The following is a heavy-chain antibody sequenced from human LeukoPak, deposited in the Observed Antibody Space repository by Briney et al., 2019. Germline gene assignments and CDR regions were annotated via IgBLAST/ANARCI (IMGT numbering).Heavy chain of an antibody. D-gene: IGHD6-13*01. CDR2: VYYTGSP. J-gene: IGHJ5*02. CDR1: GGSMSNYY. CDR3: ARRARAEADTSPDNWIDP. V-gene: IGHV4-59*08. Sequence: PSETLSLTCTVSGGSMSNYYWNWLWQPPGRGLEWIGHVYYTGSPRYNPSLKTRVFISIDTSMNQFSLKLSSVTAADTAVYYCARRARAEADTSPDNWIDPWGQGTLVTVSS.